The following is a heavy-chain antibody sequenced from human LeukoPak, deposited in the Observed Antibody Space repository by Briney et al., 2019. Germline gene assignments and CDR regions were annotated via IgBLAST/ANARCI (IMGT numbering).Heavy chain of an antibody. D-gene: IGHD2-21*02. CDR3: ARVGVTAIPAYYYGMDV. Sequence: SETLSLTCTVSGGSVSSGSYYWSWIRQPPGKGLEWIGYIYYSGSTNYNPSLKSRVTISVDTSKNQFSLKLSSVTAADTAVYYCARVGVTAIPAYYYGMDVWGQGTTVTVSS. CDR1: GGSVSSGSYY. V-gene: IGHV4-61*01. CDR2: IYYSGST. J-gene: IGHJ6*02.